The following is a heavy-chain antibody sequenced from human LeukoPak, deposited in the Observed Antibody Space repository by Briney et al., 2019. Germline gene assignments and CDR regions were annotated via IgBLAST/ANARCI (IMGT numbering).Heavy chain of an antibody. D-gene: IGHD4-17*01. CDR1: GFTFSSYA. CDR3: ARGRPYGAKGSGAFDI. V-gene: IGHV3-64*01. Sequence: PGGSLRLSCAASGFTFSSYAMHWVRQAPGKGLEYVSAISSNGGSTYYANSVKGRFTFSRDNSKNPPYCQMGSLRAEDMAVYYCARGRPYGAKGSGAFDIWGQGTMVTVSS. CDR2: ISSNGGST. J-gene: IGHJ3*02.